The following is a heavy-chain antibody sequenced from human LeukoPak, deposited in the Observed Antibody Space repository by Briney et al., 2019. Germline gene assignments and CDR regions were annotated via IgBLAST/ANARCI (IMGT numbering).Heavy chain of an antibody. CDR2: FDPEDGET. J-gene: IGHJ3*02. D-gene: IGHD6-19*01. CDR3: ATRPLIAVAGTGAFDI. Sequence: ASVKVSCKVSGYTLTELSMHWVRQAPGKGLEWMGGFDPEDGETIYAQKFQGRVTTTEDTSTDTAYMELSSLRSEDTAVYYCATRPLIAVAGTGAFDIWGQGTMVTVSS. V-gene: IGHV1-24*01. CDR1: GYTLTELS.